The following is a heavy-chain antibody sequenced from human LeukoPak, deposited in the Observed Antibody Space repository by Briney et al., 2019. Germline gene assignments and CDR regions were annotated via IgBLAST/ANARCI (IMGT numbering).Heavy chain of an antibody. CDR1: GFTFSSYE. V-gene: IGHV3-30*04. Sequence: PGGSLRLSCAASGFTFSSYEMNWVRQAPGKGLEWVAYIQYDGSNKQYADSVKGRFTISRDSSKDSLFLQMNSLRAEDTAVYYCARALHDSSGYYFDYWGQGTLVTVSS. CDR3: ARALHDSSGYYFDY. CDR2: IQYDGSNK. D-gene: IGHD3-22*01. J-gene: IGHJ4*02.